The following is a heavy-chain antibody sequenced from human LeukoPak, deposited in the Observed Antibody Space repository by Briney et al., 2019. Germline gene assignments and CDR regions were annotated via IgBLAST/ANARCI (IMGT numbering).Heavy chain of an antibody. D-gene: IGHD3-3*01. CDR3: ASVQYDFWSETNWFDP. Sequence: GGSLRLSCAASGFTFSSCWMHWVRQAPGKGLVWVPRINSDGSSTSYADSVKGRFTISRDNAKNTLYLQMNSLRAEDTAVYYCASVQYDFWSETNWFDPWGQGTLVTVSS. CDR1: GFTFSSCW. CDR2: INSDGSST. V-gene: IGHV3-74*01. J-gene: IGHJ5*02.